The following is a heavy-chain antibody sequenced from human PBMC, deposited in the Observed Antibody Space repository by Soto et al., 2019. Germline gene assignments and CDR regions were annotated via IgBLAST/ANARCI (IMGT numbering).Heavy chain of an antibody. CDR2: IKYDGREK. V-gene: IGHV3-7*01. CDR3: ARSDGRY. Sequence: GSLRLSCAASGFTFSTYWINWVRQAPGKGLEWVANIKYDGREKFYVDSVKGRFTISRDNAKNSLYLQMNSLRVEDTAVYYCARSDGRYWGQGTLVTVSS. CDR1: GFTFSTYW. J-gene: IGHJ4*02.